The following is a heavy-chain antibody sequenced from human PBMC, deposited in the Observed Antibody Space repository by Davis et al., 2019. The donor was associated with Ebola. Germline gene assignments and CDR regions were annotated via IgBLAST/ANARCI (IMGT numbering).Heavy chain of an antibody. J-gene: IGHJ4*02. CDR3: ARDLESIDQSY. CDR2: IIPILGIT. D-gene: IGHD2-2*01. Sequence: SVKVSCKASGGTFSSYTISWVRQAPGQGLEWMGRIIPILGITNYAQKFQGRVTITADKSTSTAYMELSSLRSEDTAVYYCARDLESIDQSYWGQGTLVTVSS. V-gene: IGHV1-69*04. CDR1: GGTFSSYT.